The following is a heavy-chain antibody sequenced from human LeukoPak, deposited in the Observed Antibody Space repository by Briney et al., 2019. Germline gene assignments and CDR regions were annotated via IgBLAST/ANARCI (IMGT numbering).Heavy chain of an antibody. Sequence: ASVKVSCKASGGTFSSYAISWVRQAPGQGLEWMGGIIPIFGTASYAQKFQGRVTITTDESTSTAYMELSSLGSEDTAVYYCAREEGIAAEYFQHWGQGTLVTVSS. J-gene: IGHJ1*01. D-gene: IGHD6-13*01. V-gene: IGHV1-69*05. CDR3: AREEGIAAEYFQH. CDR2: IIPIFGTA. CDR1: GGTFSSYA.